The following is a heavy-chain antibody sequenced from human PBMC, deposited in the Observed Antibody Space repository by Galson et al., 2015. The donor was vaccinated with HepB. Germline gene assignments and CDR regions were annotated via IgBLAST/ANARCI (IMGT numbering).Heavy chain of an antibody. CDR1: GGTFSSYA. CDR2: TIPIFGTA. Sequence: SVKVSCKASGGTFSSYAISWVRQAPGQGLEWMGGTIPIFGTANYAQKFQGRVTITADESTSTAYMELSSLRSEDTAVYYCASLSNYDFWSGYSDYWGQGTLVTVSS. V-gene: IGHV1-69*13. CDR3: ASLSNYDFWSGYSDY. D-gene: IGHD3-3*01. J-gene: IGHJ4*02.